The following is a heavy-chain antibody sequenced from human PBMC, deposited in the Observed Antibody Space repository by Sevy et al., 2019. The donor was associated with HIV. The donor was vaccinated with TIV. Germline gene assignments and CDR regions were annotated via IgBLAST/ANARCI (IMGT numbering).Heavy chain of an antibody. D-gene: IGHD6-6*01. V-gene: IGHV3-11*06. J-gene: IGHJ4*02. CDR3: ARGSSSSGPYYFDY. Sequence: GGSLRLSCAASGFTFSDYYMSWIRQAPGKGLEWVSYISSSSSYTNYADSVKGRFTISRDNAKNSLYLQMNSLRAEDTAVYYCARGSSSSGPYYFDYWGQRTLVTVSS. CDR1: GFTFSDYY. CDR2: ISSSSSYT.